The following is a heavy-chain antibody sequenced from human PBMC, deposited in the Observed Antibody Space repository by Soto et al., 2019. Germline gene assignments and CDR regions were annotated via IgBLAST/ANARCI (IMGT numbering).Heavy chain of an antibody. CDR3: ARGTPLTYWYFAL. J-gene: IGHJ2*01. CDR2: INPNSGGT. D-gene: IGHD3-16*01. V-gene: IGHV1-2*04. Sequence: QVQLVQSGAEVKKPGASVKVSCKASGYTFTGYYMHWVRQAPGQGLEWMGWINPNSGGTNYAQKYHGWVTMTRDTSISTADMALSRLRSDDTAVYYGARGTPLTYWYFALWGRGTLVTVSS. CDR1: GYTFTGYY.